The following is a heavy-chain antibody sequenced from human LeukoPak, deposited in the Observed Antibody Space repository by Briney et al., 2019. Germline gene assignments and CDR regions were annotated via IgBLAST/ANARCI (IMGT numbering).Heavy chain of an antibody. V-gene: IGHV4-39*07. CDR1: GGSISNINYY. D-gene: IGHD2-8*01. J-gene: IGHJ4*01. Sequence: SETLSLTCTVSGGSISNINYYWAWIRQPPGKGLEWIGSIYYSGITYYNPSLKSRVTISRDTSKNQFSLKLRSVTAADTAVYYCTSGGMVSGDYWGHGTLVTVSS. CDR2: IYYSGIT. CDR3: TSGGMVSGDY.